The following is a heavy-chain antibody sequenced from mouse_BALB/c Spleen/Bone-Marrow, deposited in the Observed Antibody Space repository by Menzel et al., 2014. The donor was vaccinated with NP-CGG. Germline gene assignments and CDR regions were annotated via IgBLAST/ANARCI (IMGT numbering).Heavy chain of an antibody. CDR2: IYPGDGDT. CDR1: GYTFTSYW. V-gene: IGHV1-87*01. J-gene: IGHJ2*01. Sequence: QVQLKESGAELARPGASVKLSCKASGYTFTSYWMQWVKQRPGQGLEWIGAIYPGDGDTRYTQKFKGKATLTADKSSSTAYMQLSSLASEDSAVYYCARGFPFDYWAKAPLSQSPQ. CDR3: ARGFPFDY.